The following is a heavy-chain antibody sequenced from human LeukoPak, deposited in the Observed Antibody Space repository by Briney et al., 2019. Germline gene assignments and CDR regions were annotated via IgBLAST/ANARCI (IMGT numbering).Heavy chain of an antibody. CDR1: GYTFTSYG. D-gene: IGHD6-19*01. CDR3: ARDRAGFIAVAGTVGDY. J-gene: IGHJ4*02. V-gene: IGHV1-18*01. CDR2: ISAYNGNT. Sequence: ASVKVPCKASGYTFTSYGISWVRQAPGQGLEWMGWISAYNGNTNYAQKLQGRVTMTTDTSTSTAYMELRSLRSDDTAVYYCARDRAGFIAVAGTVGDYWGQGTLVTVSS.